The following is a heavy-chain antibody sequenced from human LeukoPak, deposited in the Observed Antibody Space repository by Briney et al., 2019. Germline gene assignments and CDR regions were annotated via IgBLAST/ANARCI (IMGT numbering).Heavy chain of an antibody. V-gene: IGHV4-39*01. CDR1: GGSISSSSYY. D-gene: IGHD2-2*01. J-gene: IGHJ3*02. CDR3: ARLAVVAAFDI. Sequence: SETLSLTCTVSGGSISSSSYYWGWIRQPPGKGLEWIGSIYYSGSTYYNPSLKSRVTISVDTSKNQFSLKLSSVTAADTAVYYCARLAVVAAFDIWGQGTMVSFSS. CDR2: IYYSGST.